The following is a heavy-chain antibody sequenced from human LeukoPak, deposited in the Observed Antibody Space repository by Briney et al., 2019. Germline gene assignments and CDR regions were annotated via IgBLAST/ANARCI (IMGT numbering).Heavy chain of an antibody. Sequence: GGSLRLSCAASGFTVSSNYMSWVRQAPGKGLEWVAVIWYDGSNKYYADSVKGRFTISRDNSKNTLYLQMNSLRAEDTAVYYCARVRLRGPLYGMDVWGQGTTVTVSS. V-gene: IGHV3-33*08. CDR3: ARVRLRGPLYGMDV. D-gene: IGHD5-12*01. CDR2: IWYDGSNK. CDR1: GFTVSSNY. J-gene: IGHJ6*02.